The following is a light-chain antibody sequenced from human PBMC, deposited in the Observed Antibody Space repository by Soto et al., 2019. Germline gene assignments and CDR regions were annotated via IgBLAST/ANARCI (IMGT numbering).Light chain of an antibody. Sequence: DIQMTQSPSSLAASVGDRVTISCRASQIISTYLNWYQQKPGQVPTLLIYGASSLQSGVPSRFSASGSGTDFTLSISSLQREDFATYYCQQSYSTPHTFGPGTKLEIK. CDR3: QQSYSTPHT. CDR2: GAS. J-gene: IGKJ2*01. CDR1: QIISTY. V-gene: IGKV1-39*01.